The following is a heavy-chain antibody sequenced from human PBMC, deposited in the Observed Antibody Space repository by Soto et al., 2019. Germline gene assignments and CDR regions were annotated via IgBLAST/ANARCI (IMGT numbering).Heavy chain of an antibody. J-gene: IGHJ3*02. V-gene: IGHV3-30-3*01. CDR3: ARNVHITIFGVGRSEDAFDI. D-gene: IGHD3-3*01. CDR2: ISYDGSNK. CDR1: GFTFSSYA. Sequence: HPGGSLRLSCAASGFTFSSYAMHWVRQAPGKGLEWVAVISYDGSNKYYADSVKGRFTISRDNSKNTLYLQMNSLRAEDTAVYYCARNVHITIFGVGRSEDAFDIWGQGTMVTVSS.